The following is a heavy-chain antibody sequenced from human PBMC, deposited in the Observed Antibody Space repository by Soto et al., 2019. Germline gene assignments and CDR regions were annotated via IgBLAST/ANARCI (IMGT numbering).Heavy chain of an antibody. Sequence: GGSLILSCVASGVTFSSFAMSWVRQAPGKGLEWVSTISGSGGSTYYADSVKGRLTISRDNSKNTLSLHINSLRAEDTAVYYCAKAETYDFWSGLHFDYWGQGTLVTVSS. CDR1: GVTFSSFA. CDR3: AKAETYDFWSGLHFDY. V-gene: IGHV3-23*01. J-gene: IGHJ4*02. D-gene: IGHD3-3*01. CDR2: ISGSGGST.